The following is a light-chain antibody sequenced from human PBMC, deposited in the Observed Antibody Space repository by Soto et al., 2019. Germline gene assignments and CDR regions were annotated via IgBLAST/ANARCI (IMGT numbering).Light chain of an antibody. J-gene: IGKJ1*01. CDR2: DAS. CDR3: QQYNSYSPRT. V-gene: IGKV1-5*01. Sequence: DIQMTQSPSTLSASVRDRVTITCRASQSISSYLAWYQQKPGKAPKLLIYDASSLQSGVPSRFSGSGSGTELTLTISRLQPDDFATYYCQQYNSYSPRTFGQWTKVEIK. CDR1: QSISSY.